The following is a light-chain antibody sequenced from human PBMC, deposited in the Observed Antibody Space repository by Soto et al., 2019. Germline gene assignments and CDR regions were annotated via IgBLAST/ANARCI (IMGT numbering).Light chain of an antibody. CDR2: DAS. CDR1: QSVGSS. V-gene: IGKV3-15*01. J-gene: IGKJ1*01. Sequence: EVVMTQSPVTLSVSPGERATLSCRASQSVGSSLAWYQQKPGQAPRLLIYDASTTATGIPARFSGSGSGTEFTLTISSLQSEDFAVYYCQQYNNWPRTFGQGTKVDI. CDR3: QQYNNWPRT.